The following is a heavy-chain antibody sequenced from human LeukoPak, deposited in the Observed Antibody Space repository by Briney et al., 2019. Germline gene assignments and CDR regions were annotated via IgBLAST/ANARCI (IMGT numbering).Heavy chain of an antibody. J-gene: IGHJ4*02. CDR2: INHSGST. Sequence: PSGTLSLTCAVSGGSISSSNWWSWVRQPPGKGLEWIGEINHSGSTNYNPSLKSRVTISVDTSKNQFSLKLSSVTAADTAVYYCARGCIAAAGRRGDFDYWGQGTLVTVSS. D-gene: IGHD6-13*01. V-gene: IGHV4-4*02. CDR1: GGSISSSNW. CDR3: ARGCIAAAGRRGDFDY.